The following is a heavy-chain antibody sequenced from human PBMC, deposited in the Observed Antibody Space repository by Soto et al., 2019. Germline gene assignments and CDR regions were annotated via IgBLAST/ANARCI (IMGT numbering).Heavy chain of an antibody. J-gene: IGHJ3*02. V-gene: IGHV3-30*18. Sequence: PGGSLRLSCVVSGFTLTNNGMHWVRQAPGQGLEWVAVISSDGSSQYYADSVKGRFTISRDNSKNTLYLQMNSLRAEDTAVYYCAKDSAPRFAAFDIWGQGTMVTVSS. CDR3: AKDSAPRFAAFDI. CDR1: GFTLTNNG. CDR2: ISSDGSSQ.